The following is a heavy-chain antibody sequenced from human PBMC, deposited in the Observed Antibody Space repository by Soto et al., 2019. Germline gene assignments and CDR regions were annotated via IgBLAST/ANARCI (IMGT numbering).Heavy chain of an antibody. J-gene: IGHJ4*02. CDR2: INPGNSDT. V-gene: IGHV5-51*04. CDR3: AREPGVSSGWYVDY. Sequence: GESLKISCKASGYSFTSYWIAWVRQTPGKGLEWMGIINPGNSDTRYSPSFQGQVTISADWPSGTTYLQLSSLKASDSGTYYCAREPGVSSGWYVDYWGQGTLVTVSS. D-gene: IGHD6-19*01. CDR1: GYSFTSYW.